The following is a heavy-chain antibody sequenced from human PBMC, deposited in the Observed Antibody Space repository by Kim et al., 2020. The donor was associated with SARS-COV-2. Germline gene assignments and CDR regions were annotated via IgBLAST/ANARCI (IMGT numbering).Heavy chain of an antibody. Sequence: SETLSLTCTVSGDSISSYYWSWIRQSPGKGLEWIGNIYYSGSSNYNPSLKSRVTMSLDTSKNQFSLKLSSVTAADTAVYYCARDKGDYYGSGRFYLVWF. V-gene: IGHV4-59*01. J-gene: IGHJ5*01. D-gene: IGHD3-10*01. CDR1: GDSISSYY. CDR3: ARDKGDYYGSGRFYLVWF. CDR2: IYYSGSS.